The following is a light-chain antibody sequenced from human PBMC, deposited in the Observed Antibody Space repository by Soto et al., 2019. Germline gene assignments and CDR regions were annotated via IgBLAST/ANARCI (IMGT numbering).Light chain of an antibody. V-gene: IGKV3-20*01. CDR2: GAS. Sequence: EIVLTQSPGTLSLSPGERATLSCRASQSVSSSYFAWYQQKPGQAPRLLIYGASSRATGIPDRFSGSGSGTDFTLTISRLEPEDFAVYYCQQYGSSPTFGGGTKVDIK. CDR1: QSVSSSY. CDR3: QQYGSSPT. J-gene: IGKJ4*01.